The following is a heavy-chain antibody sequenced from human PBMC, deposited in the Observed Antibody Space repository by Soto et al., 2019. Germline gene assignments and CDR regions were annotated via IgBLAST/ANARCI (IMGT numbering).Heavy chain of an antibody. D-gene: IGHD3-10*01. CDR1: GDTFSFYT. J-gene: IGHJ4*02. Sequence: QVQLVQSGAELKKPGSSVKVSCKASGDTFSFYTINWVRQAPGLGLEWMGRVNPILSMSNYAQKFQGRVTMTADKSTSTAYMELSSQRSEDTAFYYGATSYGSGYRAFDFWGQGALGSVSS. CDR3: ATSYGSGYRAFDF. CDR2: VNPILSMS. V-gene: IGHV1-69*02.